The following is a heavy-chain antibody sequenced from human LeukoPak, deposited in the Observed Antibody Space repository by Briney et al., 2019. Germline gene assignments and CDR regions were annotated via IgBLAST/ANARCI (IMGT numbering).Heavy chain of an antibody. CDR1: VDPIHIYY. CDR3: ARSPPRLIGHWFDH. CDR2: ILCSGNT. V-gene: IGHV4-4*07. D-gene: IGHD3-16*01. Sequence: PSETLSLTCTVSVDPIHIYYWSWLPQPAGKGRECVGRILCSGNTIHNTSLQSPITIPVDTAQNQFSLRLNSVPAADTAVYYCARSPPRLIGHWFDHWGQGTLVTVSS. J-gene: IGHJ5*02.